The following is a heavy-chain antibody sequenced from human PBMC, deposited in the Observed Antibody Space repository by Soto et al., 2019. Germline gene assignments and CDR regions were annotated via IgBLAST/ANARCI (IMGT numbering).Heavy chain of an antibody. V-gene: IGHV1-18*01. CDR3: ARDPGRWYGEFDNWFDP. J-gene: IGHJ5*02. CDR2: ISAYNGNT. CDR1: GYTFTSYG. Sequence: ASVKVSCKASGYTFTSYGISWVRQAPGQGLEWMGWISAYNGNTNYAQKLQGRVTMTTDTSTSTAYMELRSLRSDDKAVYYCARDPGRWYGEFDNWFDPWGQGTLVTVSS. D-gene: IGHD3-10*01.